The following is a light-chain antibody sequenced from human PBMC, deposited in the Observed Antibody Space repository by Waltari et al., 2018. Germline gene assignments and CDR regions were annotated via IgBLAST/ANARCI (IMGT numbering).Light chain of an antibody. CDR1: SSNIGTKT. J-gene: IGLJ2*01. CDR3: AAWDESLKGWV. V-gene: IGLV1-44*01. CDR2: GND. Sequence: QSVLTQPPSVSGTPGQRVTISCSGSSSNIGTKTVDWYQALPGTAPKLLIHGNDQRPSGVPDRFSGSKSGTSGSLAISGLQPEDETDYYCAAWDESLKGWVFGGGTRLTVL.